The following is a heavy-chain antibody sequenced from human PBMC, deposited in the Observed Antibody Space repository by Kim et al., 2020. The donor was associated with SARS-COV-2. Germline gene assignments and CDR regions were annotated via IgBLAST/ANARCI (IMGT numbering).Heavy chain of an antibody. Sequence: SGPTLVKPTQTLTLTCTFSGFSLSTSGVGVGWIRQPPGKALEWLALIYWDDDKRYSPSLKSRLTITKDTSKNQVVLTMTNMDPVDTATYYCAHRRPYYDSSGYYSLDNWFDPWGQGTLVTVSS. CDR3: AHRRPYYDSSGYYSLDNWFDP. CDR1: GFSLSTSGVG. V-gene: IGHV2-5*02. J-gene: IGHJ5*02. CDR2: IYWDDDK. D-gene: IGHD3-22*01.